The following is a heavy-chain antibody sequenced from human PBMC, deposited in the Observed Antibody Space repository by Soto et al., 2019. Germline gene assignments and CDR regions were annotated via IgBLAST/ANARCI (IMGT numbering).Heavy chain of an antibody. CDR2: ISGSGANT. J-gene: IGHJ4*02. Sequence: EVQLLESAGGFVAPGGSLSLSCAASGFTFSSYAMRWVRQAPGKGLEWVSAISGSGANTYYADSVKGRFTISRDNSKNTLFLQLNSLRVEDTAVYYCAKCAGSGWYPDYWGQGTLVTVSS. V-gene: IGHV3-23*01. D-gene: IGHD6-19*01. CDR3: AKCAGSGWYPDY. CDR1: GFTFSSYA.